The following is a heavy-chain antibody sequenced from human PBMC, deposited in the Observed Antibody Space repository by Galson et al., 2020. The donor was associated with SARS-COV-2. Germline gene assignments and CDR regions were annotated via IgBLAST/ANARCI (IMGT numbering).Heavy chain of an antibody. CDR2: ISWNSGSI. V-gene: IGHV3-9*01. J-gene: IGHJ3*02. CDR3: AKIPTYYDFWSGGDAFDI. CDR1: GFTFDDYA. D-gene: IGHD3-3*01. Sequence: GGSLRLSCAASGFTFDDYAMHWVRQAPGKGLEWVSGISWNSGSIGYADSVKGRFTISRDNAKNSLYLQMNSLRAEDTALYYCAKIPTYYDFWSGGDAFDIWGQGTMVTVSS.